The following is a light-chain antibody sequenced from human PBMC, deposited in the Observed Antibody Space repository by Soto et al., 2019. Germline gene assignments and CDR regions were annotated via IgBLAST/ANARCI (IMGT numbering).Light chain of an antibody. CDR3: QQLNWA. CDR1: QGISSY. CDR2: AAS. Sequence: DIQLTQSPSFLSASVGDRVTITCRASQGISSYLAWYQQKPGKAPKLLIYAASTLQSGVPSRFSGSGSGTEFTLTISSLQPEDFATYFGQQLNWAFGPGTKVDIK. V-gene: IGKV1-9*01. J-gene: IGKJ3*01.